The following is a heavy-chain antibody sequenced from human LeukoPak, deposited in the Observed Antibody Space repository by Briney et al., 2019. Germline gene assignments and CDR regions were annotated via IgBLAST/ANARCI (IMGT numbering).Heavy chain of an antibody. D-gene: IGHD3-10*01. CDR3: AKDQLWFGELSCDY. Sequence: GGPLRLSCAASGFTFSSYAMSWVRQAPGKGLEWVSAISGSGGSTYYADSVKGRFTISRDNSKNTLYLQMNSLRAEDTAVYYCAKDQLWFGELSCDYWGQGTLVTVSS. CDR2: ISGSGGST. CDR1: GFTFSSYA. J-gene: IGHJ4*02. V-gene: IGHV3-23*01.